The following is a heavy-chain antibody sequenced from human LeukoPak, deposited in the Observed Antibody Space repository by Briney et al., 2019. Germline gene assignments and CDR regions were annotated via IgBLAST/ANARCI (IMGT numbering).Heavy chain of an antibody. CDR1: GYTFTSYD. CDR3: ARDFFWSGYRPGWFDP. CDR2: IIPIFGTA. Sequence: GASVKVSCKASGYTFTSYDISWVRQAPGQGLEWMGGIIPIFGTANYAQKFQGRVTITTDESTSTAYMELSSLRSEDTAVYYCARDFFWSGYRPGWFDPWGQGTLVTVSS. J-gene: IGHJ5*02. V-gene: IGHV1-69*05. D-gene: IGHD3-3*01.